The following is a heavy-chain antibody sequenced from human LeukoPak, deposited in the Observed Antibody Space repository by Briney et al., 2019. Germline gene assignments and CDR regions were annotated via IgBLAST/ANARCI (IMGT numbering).Heavy chain of an antibody. J-gene: IGHJ5*02. CDR2: IFYSGST. CDR3: ARPGTDYGVTYGAPDTNWFDP. CDR1: GGSISNSSNY. Sequence: SETLSLTCTVSGGSISNSSNYWGWIRQPPGKGLEWIGIIFYSGSTYYNPSLKSRVTISINTSKNHFSLKLNSVTAADTAVYYCARPGTDYGVTYGAPDTNWFDPWGQGTLVTVSS. D-gene: IGHD4-17*01. V-gene: IGHV4-39*07.